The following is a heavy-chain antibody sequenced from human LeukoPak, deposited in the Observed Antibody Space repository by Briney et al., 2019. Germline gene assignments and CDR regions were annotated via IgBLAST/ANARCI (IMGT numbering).Heavy chain of an antibody. CDR3: ARQVTVGSFFDY. V-gene: IGHV4-39*01. Sequence: PSETLSLTCTVSGGSISSSSYYWGWIRQPPGKGLEWIGSIYYSGSTYYNPSLKSRVTISEDTSKNQFSLKLSSVTAADTAVYYCARQVTVGSFFDYWGQGTLVTVSS. J-gene: IGHJ4*02. CDR2: IYYSGST. CDR1: GGSISSSSYY. D-gene: IGHD2-21*02.